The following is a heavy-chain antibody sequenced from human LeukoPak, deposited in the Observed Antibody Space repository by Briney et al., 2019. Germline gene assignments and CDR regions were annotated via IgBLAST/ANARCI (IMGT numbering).Heavy chain of an antibody. D-gene: IGHD5-18*01. CDR2: VYYSGSA. CDR1: GGSTSSSSYY. J-gene: IGHJ4*02. Sequence: SETLSLTCTVSGGSTSSSSYYWGWFRQPPGKGLEWIGSVYYSGSAYYNPSLKSRVTISVDTSKNQFSLRLSSVTAADTAVYYCARPRGDSYGYVDYWGQGTLVTVSS. V-gene: IGHV4-39*01. CDR3: ARPRGDSYGYVDY.